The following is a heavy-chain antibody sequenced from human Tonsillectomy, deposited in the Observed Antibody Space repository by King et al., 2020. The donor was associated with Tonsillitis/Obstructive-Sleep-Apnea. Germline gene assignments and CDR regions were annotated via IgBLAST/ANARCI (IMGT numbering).Heavy chain of an antibody. CDR3: ARDMVLEAGGDAFDI. Sequence: VQLQESGPGLVKPSETLSLTCTVSGDSISTYYWSWIRQPPGKGLEWIGYIHYSGSTNYNPSLQSRVTILVDTSKNQFSLKLSSVTAADTAVYYCARDMVLEAGGDAFDIWGQGTMVTVSS. J-gene: IGHJ3*02. D-gene: IGHD2-8*01. V-gene: IGHV4-59*01. CDR1: GDSISTYY. CDR2: IHYSGST.